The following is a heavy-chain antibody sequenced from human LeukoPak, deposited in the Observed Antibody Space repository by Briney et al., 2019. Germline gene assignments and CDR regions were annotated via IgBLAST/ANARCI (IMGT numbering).Heavy chain of an antibody. V-gene: IGHV3-30*18. CDR2: ISYDGRSK. Sequence: GRSLRLSCAASGFTFSSYGMHWVRQAPGKGLEWVAVISYDGRSKYYGDSVKGRFTISRDNSKNTLYLQMNSLRAEDSAVYYCAKDLGYYSSYYYGMDVWGQGTTVTVSS. J-gene: IGHJ6*02. CDR1: GFTFSSYG. CDR3: AKDLGYYSSYYYGMDV. D-gene: IGHD4-11*01.